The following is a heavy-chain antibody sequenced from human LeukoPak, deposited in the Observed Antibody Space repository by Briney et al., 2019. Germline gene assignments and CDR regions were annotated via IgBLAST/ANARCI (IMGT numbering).Heavy chain of an antibody. CDR2: IIPIFGTA. D-gene: IGHD6-13*01. CDR3: ARVTVHRIAAAGTFYYYMDV. CDR1: GGAFISYA. Sequence: SVKVSCKASGGAFISYAISWVRQAPGQGLEWMGGIIPIFGTANYEQKFQGRVTITTDESTSTAYMELSSLRSEDTAVYYCARVTVHRIAAAGTFYYYMDVWGKGTTVTVSS. J-gene: IGHJ6*03. V-gene: IGHV1-69*05.